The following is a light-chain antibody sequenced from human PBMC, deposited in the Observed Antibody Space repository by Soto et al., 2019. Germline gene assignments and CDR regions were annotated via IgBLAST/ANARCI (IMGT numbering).Light chain of an antibody. CDR3: LLVYPGVVV. J-gene: IGLJ2*01. CDR2: DTT. CDR1: TGAVTSGLY. V-gene: IGLV7-46*01. Sequence: QAVVTQEPSLTVSPGGTVTLTCGSSTGAVTSGLYPYWFQQKPGQAPRTLIYDTTNKHSWTPARFSGSLLGGKAALTLSGAQPEDEADYYCLLVYPGVVVFGGGTKLTVL.